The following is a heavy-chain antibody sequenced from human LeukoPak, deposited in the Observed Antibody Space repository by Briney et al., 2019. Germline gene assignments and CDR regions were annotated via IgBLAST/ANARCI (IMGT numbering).Heavy chain of an antibody. CDR1: GYTFTSYD. V-gene: IGHV1-8*01. CDR2: MNPNSGHA. J-gene: IGHJ5*02. D-gene: IGHD6-19*01. Sequence: ASVKVSCKASGYTFTSYDIHWVRQAAGHGLEWMGWMNPNSGHAGHAQKFEARVTMTRDTSMSTAYMELSGLTSEDTAIYYCARGPALHSKWVGGRWFDPWGQRTLVTVAS. CDR3: ARGPALHSKWVGGRWFDP.